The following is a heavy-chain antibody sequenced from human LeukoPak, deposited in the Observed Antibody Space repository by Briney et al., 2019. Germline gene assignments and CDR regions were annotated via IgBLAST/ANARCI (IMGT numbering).Heavy chain of an antibody. CDR3: ARGGPYHQTAGGALDY. CDR2: ISGSGSST. Sequence: PGGSLRLSCAASGFAFSTYSMTWVRQAPGKGLEWVSGISGSGSSTYYVDSVKGRFTISRDNSNNTFYLQMNSLRAEDTAVYYCARGGPYHQTAGGALDYWGQGAPVTVSS. D-gene: IGHD1-26*01. CDR1: GFAFSTYS. V-gene: IGHV3-23*01. J-gene: IGHJ4*02.